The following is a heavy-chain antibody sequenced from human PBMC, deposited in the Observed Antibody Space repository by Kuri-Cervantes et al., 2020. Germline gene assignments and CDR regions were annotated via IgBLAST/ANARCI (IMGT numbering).Heavy chain of an antibody. V-gene: IGHV3-30*07. CDR2: ISYDGSNK. D-gene: IGHD2-15*01. Sequence: GGSLRLSCAASGFTFSSYAMHWVRQAPGKGLEWVAVISYDGSNKYYADSVKGRFTISRDNSKNTLYLQMNSLRAEDTAVYYCARDSRDLVVVVAATPVAFDIWGQGTMVTVSS. J-gene: IGHJ3*02. CDR1: GFTFSSYA. CDR3: ARDSRDLVVVVAATPVAFDI.